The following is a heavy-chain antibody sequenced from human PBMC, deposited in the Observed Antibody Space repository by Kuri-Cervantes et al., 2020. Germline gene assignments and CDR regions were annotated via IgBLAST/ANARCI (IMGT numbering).Heavy chain of an antibody. CDR2: IIPIFGTA. D-gene: IGHD6-6*01. CDR3: AGEDGSSSVAFDI. CDR1: GGTFSSYA. Sequence: SVKVSCKASGGTFSSYAISWVRQAPGQGLEWMGGIIPIFGTANYAQKFQGRVTITADESTSTAYMELSSLRSEDTAVYYCAGEDGSSSVAFDIWGQGTMVTVSS. V-gene: IGHV1-69*13. J-gene: IGHJ3*02.